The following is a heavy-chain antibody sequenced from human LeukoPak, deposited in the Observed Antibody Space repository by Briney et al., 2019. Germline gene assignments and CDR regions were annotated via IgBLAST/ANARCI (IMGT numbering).Heavy chain of an antibody. CDR3: ASEDGYSSSWYYFDY. CDR2: IVPKFGTA. D-gene: IGHD6-13*01. CDR1: GGTLSGYA. Sequence: SVKVSCKASGGTLSGYAISWVRQAPGQGLEWMGGIVPKFGTANYAQKFQGRVTITADTSTSTAYMELSSLRSEDTAVYYCASEDGYSSSWYYFDYWGQGTLVTVSS. J-gene: IGHJ4*02. V-gene: IGHV1-69*06.